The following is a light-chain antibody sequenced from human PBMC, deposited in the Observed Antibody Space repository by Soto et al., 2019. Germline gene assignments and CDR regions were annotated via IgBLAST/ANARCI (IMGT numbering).Light chain of an antibody. CDR3: SSYTSPRTYV. CDR2: EVS. Sequence: QSVLTQPASVSGSPGQSITISCTGTSSDVGGYNYVSWYQQHPGKAPKLMIYEVSNRPSGVSNRFSGSKSGNTASLTISGLQAEDEADYYCSSYTSPRTYVFGTGTKLTVL. V-gene: IGLV2-14*01. J-gene: IGLJ1*01. CDR1: SSDVGGYNY.